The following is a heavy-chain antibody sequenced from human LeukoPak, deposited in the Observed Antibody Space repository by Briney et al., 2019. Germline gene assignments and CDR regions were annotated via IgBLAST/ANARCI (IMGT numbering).Heavy chain of an antibody. CDR2: IYTSGST. V-gene: IGHV4-4*07. CDR3: ARTYCSSTSCPHYYYYYMDV. J-gene: IGHJ6*03. CDR1: GGSISSYY. D-gene: IGHD2-2*01. Sequence: SETLSLTCTVSGGSISSYYWSWIRQPAGKGLEWIGRIYTSGSTNYNPSLKSRVTMSVDTSKNQFSLKLSSVTAADTAVYYCARTYCSSTSCPHYYYYYMDVWGKGTTVIVSS.